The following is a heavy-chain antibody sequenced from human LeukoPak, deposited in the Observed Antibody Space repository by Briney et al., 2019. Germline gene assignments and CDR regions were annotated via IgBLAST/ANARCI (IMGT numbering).Heavy chain of an antibody. CDR2: IYYSGSA. V-gene: IGHV4-39*01. CDR3: ARITSLYDAFDI. CDR1: GASISGSGFY. D-gene: IGHD2-2*01. J-gene: IGHJ3*02. Sequence: SETLSLTCTVSGASISGSGFYWGWIRQPPGKGLEWIGNIYYSGSAYYNASLESRVTISIDTSKNQFSLKLSSVTAADTAVYYCARITSLYDAFDIWGQGTMVTVSS.